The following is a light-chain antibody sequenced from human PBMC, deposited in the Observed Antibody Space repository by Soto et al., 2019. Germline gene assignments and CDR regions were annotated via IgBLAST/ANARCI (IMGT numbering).Light chain of an antibody. Sequence: EIMMTQSPATLSVSPGERATLSFRASQSVSSNLAWYQQKPGQAPRLLIYGASTRATGIPARFSGSGSGTEFTLTISSLQSEDFAVYYCQQYNNWPPWTFGQGTKV. V-gene: IGKV3-15*01. CDR3: QQYNNWPPWT. CDR1: QSVSSN. J-gene: IGKJ1*01. CDR2: GAS.